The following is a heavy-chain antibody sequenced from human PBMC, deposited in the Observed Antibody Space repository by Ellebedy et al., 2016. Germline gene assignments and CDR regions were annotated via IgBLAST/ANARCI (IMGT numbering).Heavy chain of an antibody. J-gene: IGHJ4*02. D-gene: IGHD2-21*01. CDR3: VQNFGRWGVVMLYYLDY. V-gene: IGHV3-64D*06. Sequence: GESLKISXSASGFTFSTYAMHWVRQAPGKRLNYVSAISSNGSTTYYADSVKGRFTISRDNSKNTLYLQMSSLRAEDTAVYYCVQNFGRWGVVMLYYLDYWGQGTLVTVSS. CDR1: GFTFSTYA. CDR2: ISSNGSTT.